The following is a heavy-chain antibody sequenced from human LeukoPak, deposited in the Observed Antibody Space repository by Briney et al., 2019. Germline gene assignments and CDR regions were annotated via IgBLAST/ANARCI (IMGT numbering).Heavy chain of an antibody. V-gene: IGHV4-30-2*01. CDR1: GGSISSGGYY. CDR3: ARVRSDYYGSGSYLFDY. J-gene: IGHJ4*02. Sequence: TLSLTCTVSGGSISSGGYYWSWIRQPPGKGLEWIGYIYHSGSTYYNPSLKSRVTISVDRSKNQFSLKLSSVTAADTAVYYCARVRSDYYGSGSYLFDYWGQGTLVTVSS. CDR2: IYHSGST. D-gene: IGHD3-10*01.